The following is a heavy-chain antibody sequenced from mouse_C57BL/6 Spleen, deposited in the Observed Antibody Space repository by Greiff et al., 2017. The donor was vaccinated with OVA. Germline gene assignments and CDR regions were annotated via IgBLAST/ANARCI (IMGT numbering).Heavy chain of an antibody. J-gene: IGHJ4*01. Sequence: EVQLMESEGGLVQPGSSMKLSCTASGFTFSDYYMAWVRQVPEKGLEWVANINYDGSSTYYLDSLKSRFIISRDNAKNILYLQMSSLKSEDTATYYCASLSTGTYAMDYWGQGTSVTVSS. D-gene: IGHD4-1*02. CDR1: GFTFSDYY. CDR2: INYDGSST. CDR3: ASLSTGTYAMDY. V-gene: IGHV5-16*01.